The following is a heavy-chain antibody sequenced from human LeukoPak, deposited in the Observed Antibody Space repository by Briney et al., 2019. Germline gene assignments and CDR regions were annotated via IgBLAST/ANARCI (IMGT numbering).Heavy chain of an antibody. CDR1: GFTFSGSA. Sequence: GGSLKLSCAASGFTFSGSAMHWVRQASGKGLEWVGRIRSRANSYATAYAASVKGRFTISRDDSKNTAYLQMNSLKTEDTAVYYCTLTTYYDFWSGHYFDYWGQGTLVTVSS. CDR2: IRSRANSYAT. D-gene: IGHD3-3*01. CDR3: TLTTYYDFWSGHYFDY. J-gene: IGHJ4*02. V-gene: IGHV3-73*01.